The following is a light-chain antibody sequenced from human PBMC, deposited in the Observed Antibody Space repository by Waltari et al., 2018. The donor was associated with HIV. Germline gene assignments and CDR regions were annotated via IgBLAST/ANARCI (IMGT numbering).Light chain of an antibody. Sequence: QSVLTQPPSVSAAPGQKVTISCSGSISNIGDNYLSWFQQLPGTAPKLLIYENNIRPSGIPDRFPGSKSGTSATLGITGLQTGDEADYYCGTWDSSLSAWVFGGGTKLTVL. CDR1: ISNIGDNY. CDR3: GTWDSSLSAWV. J-gene: IGLJ3*02. V-gene: IGLV1-51*02. CDR2: ENN.